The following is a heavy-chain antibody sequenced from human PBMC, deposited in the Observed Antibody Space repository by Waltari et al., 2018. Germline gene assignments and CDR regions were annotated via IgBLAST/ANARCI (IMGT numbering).Heavy chain of an antibody. CDR2: IIPIFGTA. CDR3: ASSYYYDSRAPSFDY. V-gene: IGHV1-69*12. J-gene: IGHJ4*02. Sequence: QVQLVQSGAEVKKPGSSVKVSCKASGGTFSSYAISWVRQAPGQGLEWMGGIIPIFGTANYAQKFQGSVTITADESTSTAYMELSSLRSEDTAVYSCASSYYYDSRAPSFDYWGQGTLVTVSS. CDR1: GGTFSSYA. D-gene: IGHD3-22*01.